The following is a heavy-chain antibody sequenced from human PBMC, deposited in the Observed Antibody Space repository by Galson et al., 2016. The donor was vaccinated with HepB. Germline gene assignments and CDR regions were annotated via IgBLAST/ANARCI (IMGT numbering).Heavy chain of an antibody. CDR3: ARDSRIGVPSYYYAMDV. CDR2: IIPMLGTT. D-gene: IGHD6-19*01. Sequence: SVKVSCKASGGSFSNYAISWVRQAPGQGLEWVGGIIPMLGTTNYAQKFLGRVTITADESTSTAYMELNSLRSEDTAMFFCARDSRIGVPSYYYAMDVWGQGNTVTVSS. V-gene: IGHV1-69*13. J-gene: IGHJ6*02. CDR1: GGSFSNYA.